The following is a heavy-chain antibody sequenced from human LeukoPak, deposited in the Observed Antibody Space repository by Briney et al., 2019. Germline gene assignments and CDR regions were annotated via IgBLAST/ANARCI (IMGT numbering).Heavy chain of an antibody. J-gene: IGHJ6*03. CDR3: AKSKWELLHYYYYVDV. D-gene: IGHD1-26*01. V-gene: IGHV3-30*18. CDR1: GFTFSSYA. Sequence: GGSLRLSCAASGFTFSSYAMSWVRQAPGKGLEWVAVISYDGSNKYYADSVKGRFTISRDNSKNTLYLQMNSLRAEDTAVYYCAKSKWELLHYYYYVDVWGKGTTVTVSS. CDR2: ISYDGSNK.